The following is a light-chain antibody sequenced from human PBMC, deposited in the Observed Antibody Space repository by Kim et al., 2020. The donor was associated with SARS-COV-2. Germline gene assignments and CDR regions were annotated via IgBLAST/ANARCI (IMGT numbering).Light chain of an antibody. J-gene: IGKJ2*01. CDR3: QQYGDSPYT. CDR1: QSVSNSY. CDR2: DAS. Sequence: LSAGERVPLSCRASQSVSNSYLAWHQQKPGQAPRLLIYDASSRATGIPDRFSGSGSGTDFTLTISRLEPEDFAVYYCQQYGDSPYTFGQGTKLEI. V-gene: IGKV3-20*01.